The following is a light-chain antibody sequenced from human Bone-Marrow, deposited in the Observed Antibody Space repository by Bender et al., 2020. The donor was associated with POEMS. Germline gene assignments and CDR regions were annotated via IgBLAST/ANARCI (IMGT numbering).Light chain of an antibody. CDR1: NSNIGTNA. CDR2: SDN. CDR3: AAWDAGLSGEV. J-gene: IGLJ3*02. V-gene: IGLV1-44*01. Sequence: QSVLTQPPSASGTPGQRVTISCSGSNSNIGTNAVNWYQQFPGTAPKLLIYSDNQRPSGVPDRFYAFKSGTSASLAISELQSEDEADYYCAAWDAGLSGEVFGGGTKLAVL.